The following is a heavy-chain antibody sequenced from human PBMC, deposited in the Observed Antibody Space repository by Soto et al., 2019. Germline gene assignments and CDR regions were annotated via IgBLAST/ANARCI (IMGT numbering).Heavy chain of an antibody. V-gene: IGHV3-53*01. Sequence: GGSLRLSCAASGFTVSSSQMTWVRQAPGKALEWVSLIFVGGTTQYAVSVKGRFTISRDYSRNTVFLQMNSLRAEDTAVYYCAKDLFPRFLIAPGNWGQGTLVTVSS. CDR2: IFVGGTT. CDR1: GFTVSSSQ. D-gene: IGHD6-25*01. CDR3: AKDLFPRFLIAPGN. J-gene: IGHJ4*02.